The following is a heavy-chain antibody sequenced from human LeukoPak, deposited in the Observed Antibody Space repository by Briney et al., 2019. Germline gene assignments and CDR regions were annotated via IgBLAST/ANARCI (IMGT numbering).Heavy chain of an antibody. Sequence: GGSLRLSCAASGSTFSTDAMHWVRQAPGKGLEWVAVISDDGSKIYYADSVKGRFTISRDNSKNTLYLQMNSLRAEDTAVYYCAKVRNLIVVVRDGFDIWGQGTMVTVSS. D-gene: IGHD3-22*01. CDR3: AKVRNLIVVVRDGFDI. CDR2: ISDDGSKI. V-gene: IGHV3-30*04. CDR1: GSTFSTDA. J-gene: IGHJ3*02.